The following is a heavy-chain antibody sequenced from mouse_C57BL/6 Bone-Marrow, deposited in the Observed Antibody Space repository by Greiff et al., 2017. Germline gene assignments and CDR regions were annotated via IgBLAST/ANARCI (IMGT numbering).Heavy chain of an antibody. CDR3: ARHPGWYFEG. Sequence: EVHLVESGGGLVQPGGSLKLSCAASGFTFSDYYMYWVRQTPEKRLEWVAYISNGGGRTDYPDTVKGRFTISRDNAKNTLYRQMSRLQSEDTAMYYCARHPGWYFEGWGTGTTVTVAS. V-gene: IGHV5-12*01. CDR1: GFTFSDYY. CDR2: ISNGGGRT. J-gene: IGHJ1*03.